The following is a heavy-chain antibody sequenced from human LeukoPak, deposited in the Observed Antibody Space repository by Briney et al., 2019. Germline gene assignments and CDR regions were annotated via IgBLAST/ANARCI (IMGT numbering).Heavy chain of an antibody. V-gene: IGHV3-48*01. CDR1: GFTFSSYS. CDR3: ARGTEWLDY. D-gene: IGHD3-3*01. Sequence: GGSLRLSCAASGFTFSSYSMNWVRQALGKGLEWVSYISSSSSTIYYADSVKGRFTISRDNAKNSLYLQMNSLRAEDTAVYYCARGTEWLDYWGQGTLVTVSS. J-gene: IGHJ4*02. CDR2: ISSSSSTI.